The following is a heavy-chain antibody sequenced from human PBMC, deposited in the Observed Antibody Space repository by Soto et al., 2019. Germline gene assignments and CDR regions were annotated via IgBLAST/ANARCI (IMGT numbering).Heavy chain of an antibody. V-gene: IGHV4-34*01. CDR3: ARKLEASVRHVEWFSYKWFDP. Sequence: SETLSLTCDVHGDSLSGYAWSWIRQPPGKGLEWIGEITFRGVTNYHPSLKSRVSMSVDTSKNRTSLNVSSVTAADTALYFCARKLEASVRHVEWFSYKWFDPWGPGTLVTVSS. CDR1: GDSLSGYA. CDR2: ITFRGVT. J-gene: IGHJ5*02. D-gene: IGHD3-9*01.